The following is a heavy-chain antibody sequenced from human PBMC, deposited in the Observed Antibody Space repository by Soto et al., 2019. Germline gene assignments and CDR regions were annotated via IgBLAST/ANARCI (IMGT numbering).Heavy chain of an antibody. V-gene: IGHV4-34*01. CDR2: INHSGST. Sequence: PSDTLSLTCAVYGGSFSGYYWSWIRQPPGKGLEWIGEINHSGSTNYNPSLKSRVTISVDTSKNQFSLKLSSVTAADTAVYYCARVDRPYYYDPRKSAYYFDYWGQGTLVTVSS. D-gene: IGHD3-22*01. J-gene: IGHJ4*02. CDR3: ARVDRPYYYDPRKSAYYFDY. CDR1: GGSFSGYY.